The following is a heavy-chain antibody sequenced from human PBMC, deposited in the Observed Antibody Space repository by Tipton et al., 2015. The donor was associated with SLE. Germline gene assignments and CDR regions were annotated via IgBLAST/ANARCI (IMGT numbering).Heavy chain of an antibody. CDR3: TPEQQLVPFDY. J-gene: IGHJ4*02. CDR1: GFTFSNAW. D-gene: IGHD6-13*01. V-gene: IGHV3-15*01. CDR2: IKSKTDGGTT. Sequence: SPRLSCAASGFTFSNAWMSWVRQAPGKGLEWVGRIKSKTDGGTTDYAAPVKGRFTISRDDSKNTLYLQMNSLKTEDTAVYYCTPEQQLVPFDYWGQGTLVTVSS.